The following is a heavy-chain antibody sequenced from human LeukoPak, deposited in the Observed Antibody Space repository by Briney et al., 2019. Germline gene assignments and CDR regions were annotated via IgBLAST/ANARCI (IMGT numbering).Heavy chain of an antibody. Sequence: TSETLSLTCTGSGGTISSYYWSWIRQAPGKGLEWIGYIYYSGSTNYNPSLKSRVTISVDTSKNQFSLKLSSVTAADTAVYYCARLPSPLWFGELPLDYWGQGTLVTVSS. CDR1: GGTISSYY. CDR3: ARLPSPLWFGELPLDY. D-gene: IGHD3-10*01. J-gene: IGHJ4*02. V-gene: IGHV4-59*12. CDR2: IYYSGST.